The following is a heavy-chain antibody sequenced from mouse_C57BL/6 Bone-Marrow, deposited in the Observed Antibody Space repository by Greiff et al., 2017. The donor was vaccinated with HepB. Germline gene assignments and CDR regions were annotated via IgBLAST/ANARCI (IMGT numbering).Heavy chain of an antibody. CDR2: IDPNSGGT. V-gene: IGHV1-72*01. J-gene: IGHJ3*01. CDR1: GYTFTSYW. Sequence: QVQLQQPGAELVKPGASVKLSCKASGYTFTSYWMHWVKQRPGRGLEWIGRIDPNSGGTKYNEKFKSKANLTVDKPSSTAYMQLSSLTSEDSAVYYCARSFTTVVAKGIAYWGQGTLVTVSA. D-gene: IGHD1-1*01. CDR3: ARSFTTVVAKGIAY.